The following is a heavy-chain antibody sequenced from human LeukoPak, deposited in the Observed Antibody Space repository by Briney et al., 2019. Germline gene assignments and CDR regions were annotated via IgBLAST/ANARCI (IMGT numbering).Heavy chain of an antibody. CDR3: ARVNLINDYGAIDY. D-gene: IGHD4/OR15-4a*01. V-gene: IGHV1-69*05. CDR1: GGTFSSYA. CDR2: IIPIFGTA. Sequence: ASVKVSCKASGGTFSSYAISWVRQAPGQGLEWMGRIIPIFGTANYAQKFQGRVTITTDESTSTAYMELSSLRSEDTAVYYCARVNLINDYGAIDYWGQGTLVTVSS. J-gene: IGHJ4*02.